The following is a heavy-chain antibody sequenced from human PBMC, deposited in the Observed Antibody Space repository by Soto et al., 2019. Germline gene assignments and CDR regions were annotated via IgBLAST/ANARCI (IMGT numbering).Heavy chain of an antibody. D-gene: IGHD6-19*01. CDR1: GFTFSSYG. V-gene: IGHV3-30*18. CDR3: AKDSRWAIAVAGDFDY. J-gene: IGHJ4*02. CDR2: ISYDGSNK. Sequence: QVQLVESGGGVVQPGRSLRLSCAASGFTFSSYGMHWVRQAPGKGLEWVAVISYDGSNKYYADSVKGRFTISRDNSKNTLYLQMNSLRAEDTAVYYCAKDSRWAIAVAGDFDYWGQGTLVTVSS.